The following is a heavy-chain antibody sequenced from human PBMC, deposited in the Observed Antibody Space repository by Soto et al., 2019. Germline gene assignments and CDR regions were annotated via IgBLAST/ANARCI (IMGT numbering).Heavy chain of an antibody. Sequence: QVQLVQSGAEVKKPGASVKVSCQASGYTVTNYGVSWVRQAPGQGLEWMAWISVYNGNANYAHKFQDRVTLTTHTSTSTAYMELRSLRSDDTAVYYCARDSRRQGYGDYGSDPSDSWGQGTLVTVAS. V-gene: IGHV1-18*04. CDR1: GYTVTNYG. J-gene: IGHJ4*02. CDR2: ISVYNGNA. CDR3: ARDSRRQGYGDYGSDPSDS. D-gene: IGHD4-17*01.